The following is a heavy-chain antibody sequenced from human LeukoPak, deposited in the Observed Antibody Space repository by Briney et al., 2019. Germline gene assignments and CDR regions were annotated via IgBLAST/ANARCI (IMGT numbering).Heavy chain of an antibody. V-gene: IGHV3-48*03. CDR3: ARDAPLLWFKVPRYYMDV. CDR2: ISSSGSTI. Sequence: QPGGSLRLSCAASGFTFSSYEMNWVRQAPGKGLEWVSYISSSGSTIYYADSVKGRFTISIDNAKNSLYLQMNSLRTEDTAVYYCARDAPLLWFKVPRYYMDVWGKGTTVTVSS. D-gene: IGHD3-10*01. J-gene: IGHJ6*03. CDR1: GFTFSSYE.